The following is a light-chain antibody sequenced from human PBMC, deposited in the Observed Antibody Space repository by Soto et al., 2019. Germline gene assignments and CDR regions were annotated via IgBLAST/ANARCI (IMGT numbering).Light chain of an antibody. CDR2: SDN. CDR1: NSNVGSNS. V-gene: IGLV1-44*01. J-gene: IGLJ3*02. Sequence: QSVLTQPPSASGTPGQRVTISCSGSNSNVGSNSVNWYQQLPGMAPKLLLYSDNQRPSGVPDRFSGSKSGSSASLAISGLQSEDEADYHCSTWDDNLSTGLFGGGTKLTVL. CDR3: STWDDNLSTGL.